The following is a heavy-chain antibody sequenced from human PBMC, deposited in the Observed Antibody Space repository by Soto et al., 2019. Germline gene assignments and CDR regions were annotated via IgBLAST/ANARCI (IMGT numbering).Heavy chain of an antibody. Sequence: QVQLQESGPGLVKPSETLSLTCTVSGGSVSSGSYYWSWIRQPPGKGLEWIGYIYYSGSTNYNPPLKSRVTISVDTSKNQFSLKLSSVTAADTAVYYCARTDYPFQLHPGYFDYWGQGTLVTVSS. J-gene: IGHJ4*02. CDR1: GGSVSSGSYY. D-gene: IGHD1-26*01. CDR3: ARTDYPFQLHPGYFDY. CDR2: IYYSGST. V-gene: IGHV4-61*01.